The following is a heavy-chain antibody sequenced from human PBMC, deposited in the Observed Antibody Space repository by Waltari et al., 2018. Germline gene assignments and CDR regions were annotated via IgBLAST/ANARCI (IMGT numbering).Heavy chain of an antibody. CDR2: VQRSGKT. CDR3: ARDRGRGLYLDS. Sequence: QLRLHQSGPGLVMPSEPLSLSCAISGDSMSDPDWWSWGRQPPGKGPEWIGQVQRSGKTNYNPSFASRVIISVDTSTLQFSLRLTSATAADTAVYYCARDRGRGLYLDSWGQGTLVTVSP. CDR1: GDSMSDPDW. V-gene: IGHV4-4*02. D-gene: IGHD2-15*01. J-gene: IGHJ4*02.